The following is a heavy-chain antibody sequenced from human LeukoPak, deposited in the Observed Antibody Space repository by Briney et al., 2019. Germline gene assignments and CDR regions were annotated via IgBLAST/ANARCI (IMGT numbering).Heavy chain of an antibody. D-gene: IGHD3-22*01. CDR3: ASEALWDYDSSGYVDY. J-gene: IGHJ4*02. CDR1: GFTVSSNY. V-gene: IGHV3-53*01. CDR2: IYSGGST. Sequence: GGSLRLSCAASGFTVSSNYMSWGRQAPGEGLEWVSVIYSGGSTYYADSVKGRFTISRDNSKNTLYLQMNSLRAEDTAVYYCASEALWDYDSSGYVDYWGQGTLVTVSS.